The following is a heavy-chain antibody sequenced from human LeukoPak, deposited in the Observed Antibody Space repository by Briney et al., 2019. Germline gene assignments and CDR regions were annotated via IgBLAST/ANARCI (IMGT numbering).Heavy chain of an antibody. CDR2: ISSSGSTM. Sequence: GGSLRLSCAASGFTFSSYEMNWVRQAPGKGLEWLSYISSSGSTMYYADSVKGRLTISRDNAKNSLYLQMNSLRPEDTAVYYCARWDYWGQGTLVTVSS. CDR3: ARWDY. V-gene: IGHV3-48*03. CDR1: GFTFSSYE. J-gene: IGHJ4*02.